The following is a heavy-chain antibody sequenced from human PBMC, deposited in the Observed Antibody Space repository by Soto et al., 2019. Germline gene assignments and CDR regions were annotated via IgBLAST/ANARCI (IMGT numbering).Heavy chain of an antibody. CDR1: GGSISSYY. Sequence: SETLSLTCTVSGGSISSYYWSWIRQPPGKGLEWIGEINHSGSTNYNPSLKSRVTISVDTSKNQFSLKLSSVTAADTAVYYCARRYGGAFDIWGQGTMVTVSS. J-gene: IGHJ3*02. CDR2: INHSGST. D-gene: IGHD4-17*01. CDR3: ARRYGGAFDI. V-gene: IGHV4-34*01.